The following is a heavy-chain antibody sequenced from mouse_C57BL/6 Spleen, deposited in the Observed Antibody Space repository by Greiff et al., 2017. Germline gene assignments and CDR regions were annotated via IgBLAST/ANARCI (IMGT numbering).Heavy chain of an antibody. V-gene: IGHV1-64*01. CDR1: GYTFTSYW. J-gene: IGHJ4*01. CDR3: AREGDGYPLYAMDY. Sequence: VQLQQPGAELVKPGASVKLSCKASGYTFTSYWMHWVKQRPGQGLEWIGMIHPNSGSTNYNEKFKSKATLTVDKSSSTAYMQLSSLTSEDSAVYYCAREGDGYPLYAMDYWGQGTSVTVSS. D-gene: IGHD2-3*01. CDR2: IHPNSGST.